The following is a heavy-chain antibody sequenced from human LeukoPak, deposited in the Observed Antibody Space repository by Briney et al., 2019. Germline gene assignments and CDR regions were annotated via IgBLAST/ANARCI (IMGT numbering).Heavy chain of an antibody. V-gene: IGHV4-59*12. D-gene: IGHD2-21*02. J-gene: IGHJ5*02. CDR2: IYYSGST. CDR1: GGSISSYY. Sequence: SETLSLTCTVSGGSISSYYWSWIRQPPGKGLEWIGYIYYSGSTNYNPSLKSRVTISVDTSKNQFSLKLSSVTAADTAVYYCARDLGFCGGDCYNHNWFDPWGQGTLVTVSS. CDR3: ARDLGFCGGDCYNHNWFDP.